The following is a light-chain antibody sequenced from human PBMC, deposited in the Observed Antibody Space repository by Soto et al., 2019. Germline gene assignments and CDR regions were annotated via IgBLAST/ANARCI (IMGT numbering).Light chain of an antibody. V-gene: IGKV3-11*01. CDR2: DAS. CDR1: QSVSSY. J-gene: IGKJ4*01. Sequence: EIVLTQSPATLSLSPGERATLSCRASQSVSSYLAWYQQKPGQAPRLLIYDASNRATGIPPRFSGSGSGTDFTLTIIGLEPEEFAVYYCQQRSGGRVTFGGGTKVDIK. CDR3: QQRSGGRVT.